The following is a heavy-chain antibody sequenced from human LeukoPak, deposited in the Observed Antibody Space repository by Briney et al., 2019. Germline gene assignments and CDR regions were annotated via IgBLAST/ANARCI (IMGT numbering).Heavy chain of an antibody. D-gene: IGHD4-17*01. Sequence: SETLSLTCAVYGGSFSGYYWSWIRQPPGMGLEWIGEINHSGSTNYNPSLKSRVTISVDTSKNQFSLKLSSVTAADTAVYYCASGGYGDYEGQVPFYFDYWGQGTLVTVSS. CDR2: INHSGST. J-gene: IGHJ4*02. V-gene: IGHV4-34*01. CDR1: GGSFSGYY. CDR3: ASGGYGDYEGQVPFYFDY.